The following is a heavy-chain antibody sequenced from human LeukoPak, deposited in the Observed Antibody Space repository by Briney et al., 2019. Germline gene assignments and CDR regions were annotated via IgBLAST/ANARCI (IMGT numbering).Heavy chain of an antibody. D-gene: IGHD6-19*01. CDR2: ISAYNGNT. CDR3: ARDPISEAVAGTNWFDP. J-gene: IGHJ5*02. CDR1: GYTFTGYY. Sequence: ASVKASCKASGYTFTGYYMHWVRQAPGQGLEWMGWISAYNGNTNYAQKLQGRVTMTTDTSTSTAYMELRSLRSDDTAVYYCARDPISEAVAGTNWFDPWGQGTLVTVSS. V-gene: IGHV1-18*04.